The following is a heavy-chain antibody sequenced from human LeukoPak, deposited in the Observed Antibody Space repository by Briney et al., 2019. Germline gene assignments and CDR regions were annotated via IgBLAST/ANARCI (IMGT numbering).Heavy chain of an antibody. J-gene: IGHJ6*03. CDR2: IYYSGST. D-gene: IGHD3-10*01. CDR3: AVRATMDV. CDR1: GGSISSSSYY. V-gene: IGHV4-39*01. Sequence: SETLSLTCTVSGGSISSSSYYWGWIRQPPGKGLEWIGSIYYSGSTYYNPSLKSRVTISVDTSKNQFSLKLSSVTAADTAVYYCAVRATMDVWGKGTTVTVSS.